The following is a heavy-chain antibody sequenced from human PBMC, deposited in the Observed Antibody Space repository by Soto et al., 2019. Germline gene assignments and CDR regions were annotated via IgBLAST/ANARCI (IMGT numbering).Heavy chain of an antibody. CDR3: ARTLYSYGPRFDY. CDR2: IYHGEST. Sequence: SETLSLTCAVSGGSISSGGYSWSWIRQPPGKGLEWIGYIYHGESTYYNPSLKSRVTISVDTSKNQFSLKLSSVTAADTAVYYCARTLYSYGPRFDYWGQGTLVTVSS. D-gene: IGHD5-18*01. V-gene: IGHV4-30-2*02. CDR1: GGSISSGGYS. J-gene: IGHJ4*02.